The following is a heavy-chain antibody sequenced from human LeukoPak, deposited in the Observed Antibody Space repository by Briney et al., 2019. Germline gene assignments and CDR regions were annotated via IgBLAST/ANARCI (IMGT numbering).Heavy chain of an antibody. CDR2: IIPILGIA. CDR1: GYTFTGYY. Sequence: SVKVSCKASGYTFTGYYMHWVRQAPGQGLEWMGRIIPILGIANYAQKFQGRVTITADKSTSTAYMELSSLRSEDTAVYYCASPRINSGYDFGFAFDIWGQGTMVTVSS. D-gene: IGHD5-12*01. J-gene: IGHJ3*02. CDR3: ASPRINSGYDFGFAFDI. V-gene: IGHV1-69*02.